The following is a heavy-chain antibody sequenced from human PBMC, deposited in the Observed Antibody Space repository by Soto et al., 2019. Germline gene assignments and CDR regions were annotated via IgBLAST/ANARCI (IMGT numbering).Heavy chain of an antibody. CDR1: GGSISSGDYY. Sequence: SETLSLTCTVSGGSISSGDYYWSWIRQPPGKGLEWIGYIYYSGSTYYNPSLKSRVTISVDTSKNQFSLKLSSVTAADTAVYYCASAVVVAATNWFDPWGQGTLVTVSS. J-gene: IGHJ5*02. CDR2: IYYSGST. D-gene: IGHD2-15*01. V-gene: IGHV4-30-4*01. CDR3: ASAVVVAATNWFDP.